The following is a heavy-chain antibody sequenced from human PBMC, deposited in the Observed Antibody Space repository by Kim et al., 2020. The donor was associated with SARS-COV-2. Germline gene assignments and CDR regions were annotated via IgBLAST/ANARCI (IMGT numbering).Heavy chain of an antibody. CDR2: IYYSGST. V-gene: IGHV4-39*01. CDR1: GGSISSSSYY. D-gene: IGHD3-22*01. Sequence: SETLSLTCTVSGGSISSSSYYWGWIRQPPGKGLEWIGSIYYSGSTYYNPSLKSRVTISVDTSKNQFSLKLSSVTAADTAVYYCARQREDDSSGYSCLFDYWGQGTLVTVSS. J-gene: IGHJ4*02. CDR3: ARQREDDSSGYSCLFDY.